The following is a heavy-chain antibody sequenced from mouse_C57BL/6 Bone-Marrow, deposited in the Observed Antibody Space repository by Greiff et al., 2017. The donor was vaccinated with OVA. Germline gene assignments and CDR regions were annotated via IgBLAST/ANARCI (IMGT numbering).Heavy chain of an antibody. Sequence: EVHLVESGGGLVQPGGSMKLSCVASGFTFSNYWMNWVRQSPEKGLEWVAQIRLKYDNNATHYAESVKGRFTISRDDSKSSVYLQMNNLRAEATGIYCCTEESYYGNHLDYWGQGTTLTVSS. CDR2: IRLKYDNNAT. CDR1: GFTFSNYW. V-gene: IGHV6-3*01. J-gene: IGHJ2*01. CDR3: TEESYYGNHLDY. D-gene: IGHD2-1*01.